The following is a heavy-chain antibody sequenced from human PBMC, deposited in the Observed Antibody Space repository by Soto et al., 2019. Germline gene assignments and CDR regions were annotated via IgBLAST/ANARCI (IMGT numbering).Heavy chain of an antibody. CDR2: INHSGST. D-gene: IGHD3-10*01. CDR1: GGSFSGYY. CDR3: ARSHPMVRGVTRAPATDY. V-gene: IGHV4-34*01. J-gene: IGHJ4*02. Sequence: QVQLQQWGAGLLKPSETLSLTCAVYGGSFSGYYWSWIRQPPGKGLEWIGEINHSGSTNYNPSLKSRVTKSVDTSKNQFSLKLSSVTAADTAVYYCARSHPMVRGVTRAPATDYWGQGTLVTVSS.